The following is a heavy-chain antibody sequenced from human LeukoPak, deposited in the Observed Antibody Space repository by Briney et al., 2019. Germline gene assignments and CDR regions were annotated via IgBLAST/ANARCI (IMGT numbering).Heavy chain of an antibody. Sequence: GASVKVSCKASGYIFTSYGISWVRQAPGQGLEWMGWINAYNGDTNYAQKFQGRVTMTTDTSTSTAYMELRSLRSEDTAVYYCARSNYGGHSGVWFDPWGQGTLVTVSS. V-gene: IGHV1-18*01. CDR3: ARSNYGGHSGVWFDP. CDR2: INAYNGDT. D-gene: IGHD4-23*01. CDR1: GYIFTSYG. J-gene: IGHJ5*02.